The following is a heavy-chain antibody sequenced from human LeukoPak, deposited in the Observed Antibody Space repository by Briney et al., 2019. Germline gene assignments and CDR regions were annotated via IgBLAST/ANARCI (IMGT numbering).Heavy chain of an antibody. D-gene: IGHD4-11*01. J-gene: IGHJ6*03. CDR3: ARDTGLQYYYYYMDV. Sequence: PSESLSLTCTVSGGSISSYYWSWIRQPPGKGLEWIGYINYSGSTNYNPFLKSRVTISVDTSKNQYSLKLSSVTAADTAVYYCARDTGLQYYYYYMDVWGKGTTVTDSS. CDR2: INYSGST. V-gene: IGHV4-59*01. CDR1: GGSISSYY.